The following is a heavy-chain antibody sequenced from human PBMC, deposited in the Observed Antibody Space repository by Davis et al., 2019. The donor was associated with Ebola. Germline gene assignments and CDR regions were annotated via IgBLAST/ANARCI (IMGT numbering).Heavy chain of an antibody. CDR1: GYTFTGYY. J-gene: IGHJ4*02. V-gene: IGHV1-2*06. Sequence: ASVKVSCKASGYTFTGYYMHWVRQAPGQGLEWMGRINPNSGGTNYAQKFQGRVTMTTDTSTSTAYMELRSLRSDDTAMYYCARDSFCTYGVCNDRDFDYWGQGTLVTVSS. CDR2: INPNSGGT. D-gene: IGHD2-8*01. CDR3: ARDSFCTYGVCNDRDFDY.